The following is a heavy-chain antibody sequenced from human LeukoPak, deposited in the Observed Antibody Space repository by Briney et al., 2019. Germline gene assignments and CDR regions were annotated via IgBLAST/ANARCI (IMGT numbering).Heavy chain of an antibody. J-gene: IGHJ4*02. CDR3: AKPRKNLYSSGYFVEN. Sequence: PGGSLRLSCATSGFIFSRYWMSWVRQAPGKGLEWVANINQDESEKNYVDSVKGRFTISRDNAKNSLDLQMNSLRAEDTAVYYCAKPRKNLYSSGYFVENWGQGTLVTVSS. D-gene: IGHD6-19*01. V-gene: IGHV3-7*01. CDR2: INQDESEK. CDR1: GFIFSRYW.